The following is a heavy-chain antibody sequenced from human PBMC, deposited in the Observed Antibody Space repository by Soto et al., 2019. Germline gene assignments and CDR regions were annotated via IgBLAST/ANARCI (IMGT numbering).Heavy chain of an antibody. D-gene: IGHD5-12*01. CDR1: GYTFTSYG. CDR3: ATSEGRDGYSFDY. CDR2: ISAYNGNT. J-gene: IGHJ4*02. Sequence: EASVKVSCKASGYTFTSYGISWVRQAPGQGLEWMGWISAYNGNTNYAQKLQGRVTMTTDTSTSTAYMELRSLTSEDTAVYYCATSEGRDGYSFDYWGPGTLVTVSS. V-gene: IGHV1-18*04.